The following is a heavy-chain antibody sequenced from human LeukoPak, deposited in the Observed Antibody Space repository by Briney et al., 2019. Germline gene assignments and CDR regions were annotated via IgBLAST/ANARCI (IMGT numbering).Heavy chain of an antibody. CDR2: ISSSSSYI. Sequence: PGGSLRLSCAASGFTFSSYSMNWVRQAPGKGLEWVSSISSSSSYIYYADSVKGRFTISRDNAKNTLYLQMNSLRAEDTAVYYCARGYSSGWFPVFTYWGQGTLVTVSS. V-gene: IGHV3-21*01. D-gene: IGHD6-19*01. J-gene: IGHJ4*02. CDR1: GFTFSSYS. CDR3: ARGYSSGWFPVFTY.